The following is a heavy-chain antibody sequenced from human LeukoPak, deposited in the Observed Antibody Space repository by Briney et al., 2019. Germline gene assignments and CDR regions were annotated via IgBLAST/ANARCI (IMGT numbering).Heavy chain of an antibody. CDR3: ARAYSSSWYGAFDI. CDR1: GGSISSGSYY. CDR2: IYTSGST. J-gene: IGHJ3*02. V-gene: IGHV4-61*02. D-gene: IGHD6-13*01. Sequence: SQTLSLTCTVSGGSISSGSYYWSWIRQPAGEGLEWIGRIYTSGSTNYNPSLKSRVTISVDTSKNQFSLKLSSVTAADTAVYYCARAYSSSWYGAFDIWGQGTMVTVSS.